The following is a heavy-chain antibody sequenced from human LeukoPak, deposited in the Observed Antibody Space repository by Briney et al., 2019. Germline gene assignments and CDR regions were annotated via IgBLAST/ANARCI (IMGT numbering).Heavy chain of an antibody. Sequence: GGSLRLSCTASGLTFSNYWTTWVRQAPGRGLEWVANIKEDGTEKYYVDSVKGRFSISRDNAKKSLFLEMNSLRAEDTAVYYCARDEEITLGTDYWGQGTLVTVSS. CDR2: IKEDGTEK. J-gene: IGHJ4*02. V-gene: IGHV3-7*01. D-gene: IGHD3-16*01. CDR3: ARDEEITLGTDY. CDR1: GLTFSNYW.